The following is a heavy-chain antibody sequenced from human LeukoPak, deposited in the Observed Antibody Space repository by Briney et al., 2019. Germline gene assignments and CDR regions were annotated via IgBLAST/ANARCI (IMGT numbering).Heavy chain of an antibody. CDR3: AKAPKKVVVAATGFDY. J-gene: IGHJ4*02. D-gene: IGHD2-15*01. V-gene: IGHV3-7*01. CDR1: GFTFSSYW. Sequence: GGSLRLCCAASGFTFSSYWMSWVRQAPGKGLEWVANIKQDGSEKYYVDSVKGRFTISRDNAKNSLYLQMNSLRAEDTAVYYCAKAPKKVVVAATGFDYWGQGTLVTVSS. CDR2: IKQDGSEK.